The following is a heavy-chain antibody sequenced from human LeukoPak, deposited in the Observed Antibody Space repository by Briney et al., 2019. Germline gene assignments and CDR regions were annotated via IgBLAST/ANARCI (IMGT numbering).Heavy chain of an antibody. D-gene: IGHD5-18*01. V-gene: IGHV3-21*01. J-gene: IGHJ4*02. CDR2: ISSSSSYI. CDR3: ARDARIQLWPDFGY. Sequence: GGSLRLSCAASGFTFSSYSMNWVRQAPGKGLEWVSSISSSSSYIYYADSVKGRFTISRDNAKNSLYLQMNSLRAEDTAVYYCARDARIQLWPDFGYWGQGTLVTVSS. CDR1: GFTFSSYS.